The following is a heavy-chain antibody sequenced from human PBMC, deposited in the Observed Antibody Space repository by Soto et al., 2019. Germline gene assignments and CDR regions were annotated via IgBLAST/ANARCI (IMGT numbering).Heavy chain of an antibody. V-gene: IGHV3-21*01. CDR1: GFTFSSYS. CDR2: ISSSSSYI. Sequence: GGSLRLSCAASGFTFSSYSMNWVRQAPGKGLEWVSSISSSSSYIYYADSVKGRFTISRDNAKNSLYLQINSLRAEDTAVYYCARVQLGYCTNGVCYHSDYYGMDVWGQGTTVTVSS. CDR3: ARVQLGYCTNGVCYHSDYYGMDV. J-gene: IGHJ6*02. D-gene: IGHD2-8*01.